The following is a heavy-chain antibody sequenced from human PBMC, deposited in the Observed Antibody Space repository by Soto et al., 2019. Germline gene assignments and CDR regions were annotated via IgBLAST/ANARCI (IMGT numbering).Heavy chain of an antibody. CDR2: ISYDGSNK. Sequence: QVQLVESGGGVVQPGRSLRLSCAASGFTFSSYGMHWVRQAPGKGLEWVAVISYDGSNKYYADSVKGRFSISRDNSKNSLYVLMERPRAEDGAVYYCARDSLTGDCSGGSYLRYFYYYSREVWGPGTTITVSS. CDR1: GFTFSSYG. V-gene: IGHV3-30*03. CDR3: ARDSLTGDCSGGSYLRYFYYYSREV. D-gene: IGHD2-15*01. J-gene: IGHJ6*02.